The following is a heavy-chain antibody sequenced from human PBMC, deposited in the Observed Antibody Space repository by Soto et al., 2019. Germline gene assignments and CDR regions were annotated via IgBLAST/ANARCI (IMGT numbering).Heavy chain of an antibody. V-gene: IGHV1-69*02. J-gene: IGHJ3*02. CDR2: IIPILGIA. CDR1: GGTFSSYT. Sequence: QVQLVQSGAEVKKPGSSVKVSCKASGGTFSSYTISWVRQAPGHGLEWMGRIIPILGIANYAQKFQGRVTITADKSTSTAYMELSSLRSEDTAVYYCARAWWLRKKRRVAFDIWGQGTMVTVSS. CDR3: ARAWWLRKKRRVAFDI. D-gene: IGHD5-12*01.